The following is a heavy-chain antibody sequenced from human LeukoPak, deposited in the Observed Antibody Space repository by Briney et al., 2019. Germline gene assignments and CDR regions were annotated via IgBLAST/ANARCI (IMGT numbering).Heavy chain of an antibody. CDR3: ARGTFFDPGIFAY. J-gene: IGHJ4*02. V-gene: IGHV4-31*03. Sequence: SETLSLTCTVSGGSISSGGYYWSWIRQHPGKGLEWIVYIYYSGSTYYNPSLKSRVTISVDTSKNQFSQKLSSVTAADTAVYYCARGTFFDPGIFAYGGREPRVTVPS. D-gene: IGHD3-3*01. CDR2: IYYSGST. CDR1: GGSISSGGYY.